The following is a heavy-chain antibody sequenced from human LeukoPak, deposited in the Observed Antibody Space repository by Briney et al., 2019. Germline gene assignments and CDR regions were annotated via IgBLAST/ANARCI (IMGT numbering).Heavy chain of an antibody. CDR1: GGSISSYY. V-gene: IGHV4-59*01. CDR2: FYNSGST. CDR3: ARAPVHTAMVDY. J-gene: IGHJ4*02. Sequence: PPETLSLTCTVSGGSISSYYWSWIRQPPGKGLEWIGYFYNSGSTNYNPSLKSRVTISVDTSKNQFSLKLSSVTAADTAVYYCARAPVHTAMVDYWGQGTLVTVSS. D-gene: IGHD5-18*01.